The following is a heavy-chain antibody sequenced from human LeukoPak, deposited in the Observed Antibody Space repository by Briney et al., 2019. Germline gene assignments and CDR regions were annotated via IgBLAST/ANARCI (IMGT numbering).Heavy chain of an antibody. V-gene: IGHV3-23*01. J-gene: IGHJ4*02. Sequence: GGSLRLSCAASGFTFSSYAMSWVRQAPGEGLEWVSAISGSGGSTYYADSVKGRFTISRDNSKNTLYLQMNSLRAEDTAVYYCAKDRGVAVAPYYFDYWGQGTLVTVSS. D-gene: IGHD6-19*01. CDR2: ISGSGGST. CDR3: AKDRGVAVAPYYFDY. CDR1: GFTFSSYA.